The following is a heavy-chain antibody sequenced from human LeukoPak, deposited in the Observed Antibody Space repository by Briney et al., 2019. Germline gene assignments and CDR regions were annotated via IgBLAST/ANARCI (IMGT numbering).Heavy chain of an antibody. J-gene: IGHJ4*02. D-gene: IGHD2-2*01. CDR2: IIPIFGTA. CDR3: ARRPYQLSNGPLDY. Sequence: SVKVSCKASGGTFSSYAISWVRQAPGQGLEWMGGIIPIFGTANYAQKFQGRVTITTDESTSTAYMELSSLRSEDTAVYYCARRPYQLSNGPLDYWGQGTLVTVSS. CDR1: GGTFSSYA. V-gene: IGHV1-69*05.